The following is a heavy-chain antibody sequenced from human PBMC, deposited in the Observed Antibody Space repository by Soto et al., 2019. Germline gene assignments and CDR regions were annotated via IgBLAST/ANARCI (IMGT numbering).Heavy chain of an antibody. J-gene: IGHJ4*02. CDR2: IYYSGST. D-gene: IGHD2-15*01. V-gene: IGHV4-59*08. CDR3: AKRRGAGGHFDY. Sequence: ASETLSLTCTVSGGSISSYYWSWIRQPPGKGLEWIGYIYYSGSTNYNPSLKSRVTISVDTSKNQFSLKLSSVTAEDTAVYFCAKRRGAGGHFDYWGQGALVTVSS. CDR1: GGSISSYY.